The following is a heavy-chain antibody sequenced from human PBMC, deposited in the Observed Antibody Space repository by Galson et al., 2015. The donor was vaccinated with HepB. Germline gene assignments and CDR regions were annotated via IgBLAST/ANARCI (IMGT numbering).Heavy chain of an antibody. D-gene: IGHD1-26*01. V-gene: IGHV3-48*04. J-gene: IGHJ4*02. CDR1: GFTFSSYT. CDR3: ARRSSGNSFDY. Sequence: LRLSCAASGFTFSSYTMNWVRQAPGKGLEWVSSISGSYTIYYADSVKGRFTISRDNAKNSLYLQMNSLRGEDTAVYYCARRSSGNSFDYWGRGTLVTVSS. CDR2: ISGSYTI.